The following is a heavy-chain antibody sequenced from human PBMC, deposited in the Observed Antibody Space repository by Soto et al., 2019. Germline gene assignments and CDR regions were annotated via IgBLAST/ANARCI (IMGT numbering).Heavy chain of an antibody. J-gene: IGHJ4*02. V-gene: IGHV4-59*11. CDR3: ARGGGSTSQDPECDY. Sequence: VQLQESGPGLVTPSETLSLTCSVSGVATSHHYWTWIRTPPRQGPEWICCIYYRGTTNYNASVNSRITISIYTSNQQFSLRLTSVTTADTSGYYWARGGGSTSQDPECDYWGQGILVTVSS. D-gene: IGHD2-2*01. CDR1: GVATSHHY. CDR2: IYYRGTT.